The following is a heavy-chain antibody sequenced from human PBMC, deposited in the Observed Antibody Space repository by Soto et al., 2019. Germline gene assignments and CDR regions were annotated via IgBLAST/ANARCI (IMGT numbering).Heavy chain of an antibody. CDR1: GFTVSSNY. J-gene: IGHJ6*03. Sequence: GGSLRLSCAASGFTVSSNYMSWVRQAPGKGLEWVSVIYSGGSTYYADSVKGRFTISRHNSKNTLYLQMNSLRAEDTAVYYCARGASMVVAAPDPNYYYYYYMDVWGKGTTVTVSS. V-gene: IGHV3-53*04. D-gene: IGHD2-15*01. CDR2: IYSGGST. CDR3: ARGASMVVAAPDPNYYYYYYMDV.